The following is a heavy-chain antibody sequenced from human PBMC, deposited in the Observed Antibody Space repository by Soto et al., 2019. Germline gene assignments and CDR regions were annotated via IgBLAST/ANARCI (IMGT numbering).Heavy chain of an antibody. CDR1: GFTFGNYA. CDR2: ISGGGDAT. D-gene: IGHD1-26*01. J-gene: IGHJ6*02. Sequence: SGGSLRLSCAASGFTFGNYAFSWVRQAPGKGLEWVSVISGGGDATYYPDSVKGRFTTSRDNSKNTVYLQMNSLRAEDTAVYYCVKGGGSGSAELYYYYYGMDVWGQGTTVTVSS. V-gene: IGHV3-23*01. CDR3: VKGGGSGSAELYYYYYGMDV.